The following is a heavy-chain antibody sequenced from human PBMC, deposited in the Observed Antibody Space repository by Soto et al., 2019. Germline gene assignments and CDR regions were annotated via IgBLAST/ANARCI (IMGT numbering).Heavy chain of an antibody. Sequence: PGGSLRLSCAASGFTFSSYAMRCVRQGPGKGLEGVSAISGSGGITYYADSVKGRLTISRDNSKTTLYLQMNSLRAEDTAVYYCAKGAPDYYDRSGYYQNLYYFEYWGQGTMVTVSS. CDR1: GFTFSSYA. V-gene: IGHV3-23*01. J-gene: IGHJ4*02. CDR2: ISGSGGIT. CDR3: AKGAPDYYDRSGYYQNLYYFEY. D-gene: IGHD3-22*01.